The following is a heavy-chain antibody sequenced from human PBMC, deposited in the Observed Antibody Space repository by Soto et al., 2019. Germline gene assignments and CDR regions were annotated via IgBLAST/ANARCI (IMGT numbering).Heavy chain of an antibody. V-gene: IGHV1-69*13. CDR1: GGTFSSYA. CDR2: IIPIFGTA. J-gene: IGHJ6*02. CDR3: ARAESASSWYYYYGMDV. Sequence: SVKVSCKASGGTFSSYAISWVRQAPGQGLAWMGGIIPIFGTANYAQKFQGRVTITADDSTSTAYMELSSLSSEDAVVYYGARAESASSWYYYYGMDVWGQGTTVTVSS.